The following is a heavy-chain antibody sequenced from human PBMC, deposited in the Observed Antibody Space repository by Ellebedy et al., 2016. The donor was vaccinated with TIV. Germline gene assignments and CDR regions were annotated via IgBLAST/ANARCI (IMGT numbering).Heavy chain of an antibody. CDR1: GYSFTSYW. CDR2: IYPGDSDT. CDR3: ARLYYDFWSGYYSYYYGMDV. D-gene: IGHD3-3*01. V-gene: IGHV5-51*01. Sequence: GESLKISCKGSGYSFTSYWIGWVRQMPGKGLEWMGIIYPGDSDTRYSPSFQGQVTISADKSISTAYLQWSSLKASDTAMYYCARLYYDFWSGYYSYYYGMDVWGQGTTVTVSS. J-gene: IGHJ6*02.